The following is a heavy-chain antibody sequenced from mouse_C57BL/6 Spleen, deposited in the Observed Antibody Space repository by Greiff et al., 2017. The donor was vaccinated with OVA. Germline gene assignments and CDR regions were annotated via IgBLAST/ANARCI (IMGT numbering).Heavy chain of an antibody. CDR1: GYTFTSYW. Sequence: VQLQQPGAELVRPGSSVKLSCKASGYTFTSYWMHWVKQRPIQGLEWIGNIDPSDSETHYNQKFKDKATLTVDKSPSTAYMQLSSLTSEDSAVYYCARGYYGSWDYAMDYWGQGTSVTVSS. CDR3: ARGYYGSWDYAMDY. V-gene: IGHV1-52*01. D-gene: IGHD1-1*01. CDR2: IDPSDSET. J-gene: IGHJ4*01.